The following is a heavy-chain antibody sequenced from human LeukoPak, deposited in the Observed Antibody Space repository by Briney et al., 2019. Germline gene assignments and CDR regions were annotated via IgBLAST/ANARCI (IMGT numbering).Heavy chain of an antibody. CDR1: GFTFRCYV. Sequence: GGSLRLSCVATGFTFRCYVMHWVRPPPGKGLAGVAVIWYDGSNKYYADSVKGRFTMSRDDSKNTLYLQMKSLRAEDTAVDYCARGHCSGTSCRRGDAFDIWGQGKMVTVSS. CDR2: IWYDGSNK. J-gene: IGHJ3*02. CDR3: ARGHCSGTSCRRGDAFDI. V-gene: IGHV3-33*01. D-gene: IGHD2-2*01.